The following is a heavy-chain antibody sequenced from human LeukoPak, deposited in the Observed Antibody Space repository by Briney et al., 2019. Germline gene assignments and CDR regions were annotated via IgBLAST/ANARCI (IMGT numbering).Heavy chain of an antibody. V-gene: IGHV4-34*01. J-gene: IGHJ6*04. Sequence: SETLSLTCAVYGGSFSGYYWSWIRQPPGKGLEWIGEINHSGSTNYNPSLKSRVTISVDTSKNQFSLKLSSVTAADTAVYYCARVRVSGYCSSTSCYVNYYYGMDVWGEGTTVTVSS. D-gene: IGHD2-2*01. CDR1: GGSFSGYY. CDR2: INHSGST. CDR3: ARVRVSGYCSSTSCYVNYYYGMDV.